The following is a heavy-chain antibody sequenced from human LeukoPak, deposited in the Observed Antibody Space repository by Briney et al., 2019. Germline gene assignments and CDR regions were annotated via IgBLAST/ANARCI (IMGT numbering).Heavy chain of an antibody. CDR2: INPNSGDT. V-gene: IGHV1-2*02. D-gene: IGHD5-18*01. Sequence: ASVKVSCKASGYIFTGYYMHWVRQAPGQGLEWMGWINPNSGDTNYAQKFQGRVTMTRDTSISTAYMELSRLRSDDTAVYYCARVGGYSYGTIFDYWGQGTLVTVSS. CDR1: GYIFTGYY. J-gene: IGHJ4*02. CDR3: ARVGGYSYGTIFDY.